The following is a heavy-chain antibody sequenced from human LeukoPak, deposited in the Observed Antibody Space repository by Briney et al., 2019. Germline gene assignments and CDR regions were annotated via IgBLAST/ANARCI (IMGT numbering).Heavy chain of an antibody. D-gene: IGHD1-26*01. Sequence: PSETLSLTCTVSGGSISSYYWSWIRQPPGKGLEWIGYIYYSGSTNYNPSLKSRVTISADTSKNQSSLKLSSVTAADTAVYYCARANSPTLGGSYYVFDYWGQGTLVTVSS. CDR1: GGSISSYY. CDR3: ARANSPTLGGSYYVFDY. CDR2: IYYSGST. J-gene: IGHJ4*02. V-gene: IGHV4-59*01.